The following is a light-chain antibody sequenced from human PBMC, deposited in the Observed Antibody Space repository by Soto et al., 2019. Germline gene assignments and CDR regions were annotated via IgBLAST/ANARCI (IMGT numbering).Light chain of an antibody. J-gene: IGKJ1*01. V-gene: IGKV1-39*01. CDR3: QHSYSTRWT. CDR2: AAS. CDR1: QSISSY. Sequence: DIQMTQSPSSLSASVADRASITCRASQSISSYLNWYQQKPGKAPKLLIYAASSLPSGVPSRFSGSGSGTDFTLTISSLQPEDFATYYCQHSYSTRWTFGQGTKVDIK.